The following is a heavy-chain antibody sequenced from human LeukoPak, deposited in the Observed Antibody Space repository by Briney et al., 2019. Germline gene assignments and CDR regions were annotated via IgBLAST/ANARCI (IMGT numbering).Heavy chain of an antibody. CDR3: ARARARYGYGHYYYYMDV. D-gene: IGHD5-18*01. V-gene: IGHV3-7*01. CDR1: GFTFSSYW. J-gene: IGHJ6*03. CDR2: VKQDGSEK. Sequence: GGSLRLSCAASGFTFSSYWMSWVRQAPGKGLEWVANVKQDGSEKYYVDSVKGRFTISRDNAKNSLYLQMNSLRVEDTAVYYCARARARYGYGHYYYYMDVWGKGTTVTISS.